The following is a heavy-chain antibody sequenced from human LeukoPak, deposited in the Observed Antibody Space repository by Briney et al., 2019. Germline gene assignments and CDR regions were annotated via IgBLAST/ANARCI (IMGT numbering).Heavy chain of an antibody. CDR3: ARAQGVHDSSGYYL. V-gene: IGHV3-64*01. J-gene: IGHJ5*02. Sequence: GGSLRLSCAASGFTFSSYAMHWVRQAPGKGLEYVSGISSNGGSTYYANSVKGRFTISRDNTKNTLYLQMGSLRAEDMAVYYCARAQGVHDSSGYYLWGQGTLVTVSS. D-gene: IGHD3-22*01. CDR1: GFTFSSYA. CDR2: ISSNGGST.